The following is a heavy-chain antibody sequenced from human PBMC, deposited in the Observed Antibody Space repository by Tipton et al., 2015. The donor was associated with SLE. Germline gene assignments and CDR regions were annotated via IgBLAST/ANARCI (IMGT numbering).Heavy chain of an antibody. D-gene: IGHD2-15*01. Sequence: GLVKPSETLSLTCAVSGVSFSTYYWSWIRQPPGKGLEWIGYIYYSGSTSYNPSLKSRVTISVDTSKNHFSLKLTSVTAADTAVYYCARDMGGPFDYWGQGALVSVSS. CDR1: GVSFSTYY. CDR3: ARDMGGPFDY. CDR2: IYYSGST. J-gene: IGHJ4*02. V-gene: IGHV4-59*01.